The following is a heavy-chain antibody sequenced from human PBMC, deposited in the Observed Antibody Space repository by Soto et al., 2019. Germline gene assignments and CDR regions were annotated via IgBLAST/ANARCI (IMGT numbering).Heavy chain of an antibody. CDR1: GFTFSTDD. CDR3: ARDGPIPVAGNNWFDP. CDR2: ISNDGDNQ. Sequence: QVQLVESGGGVVQPGRSLRLSCAASGFTFSTDDMYSVRQSPDKVLAWVAVISNDGDNQNYGDSVTGRFTISRDNSKDTLYLQMDSLRPEDTAMYYCARDGPIPVAGNNWFDPWGQGTLVTVSS. J-gene: IGHJ5*02. V-gene: IGHV3-30-3*01. D-gene: IGHD2-2*01.